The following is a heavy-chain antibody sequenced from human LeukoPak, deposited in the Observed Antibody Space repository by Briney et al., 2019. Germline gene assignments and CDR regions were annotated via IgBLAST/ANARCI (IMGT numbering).Heavy chain of an antibody. V-gene: IGHV4-34*01. J-gene: IGHJ4*02. CDR3: AREGAARNFDY. CDR2: INHRGNT. CDR1: GGSFSGYY. Sequence: SETLSLTRAVYGGSFSGYYWTWIRQVPGKGLEWIGDINHRGNTDYNVSLKSRVTISVDTSQNQFSLKVSTVTAADTAVYYCAREGAARNFDYWGQGILVTVSS. D-gene: IGHD6-6*01.